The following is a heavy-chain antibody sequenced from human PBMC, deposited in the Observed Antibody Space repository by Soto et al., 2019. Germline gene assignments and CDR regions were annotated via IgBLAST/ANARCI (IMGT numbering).Heavy chain of an antibody. CDR3: ARTDRDFYGLDV. CDR1: GFTFRNYD. Sequence: EVQLVESGGGLVQPGGSLRLSCEASGFTFRNYDMHWVRQGTGKGLEWVSGISAAGDADYAESVEGRFTISRENAQNSFFLQMNNLRVGDTAVYYCARTDRDFYGLDVWGQGTTVIVSS. CDR2: ISAAGDA. V-gene: IGHV3-13*01. J-gene: IGHJ6*02.